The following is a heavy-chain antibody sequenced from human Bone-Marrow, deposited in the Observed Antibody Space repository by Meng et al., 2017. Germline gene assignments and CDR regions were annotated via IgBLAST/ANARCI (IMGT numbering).Heavy chain of an antibody. D-gene: IGHD4-17*01. Sequence: SLKISCAASGFTFDDYAMHWVRQAPGKGLEWVSGISWNSGSIGYADSVKGRFTISRVNAKNSLYLQMNSLRAEDTALYYRAKALDYAFDYWGQGTLVTVSS. CDR2: ISWNSGSI. CDR3: AKALDYAFDY. V-gene: IGHV3-9*01. J-gene: IGHJ4*02. CDR1: GFTFDDYA.